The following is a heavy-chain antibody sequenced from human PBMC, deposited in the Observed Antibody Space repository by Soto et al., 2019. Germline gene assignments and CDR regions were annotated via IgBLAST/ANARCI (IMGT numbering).Heavy chain of an antibody. CDR3: ARDVSWRGELS. CDR2: INNDGTNT. J-gene: IGHJ5*01. V-gene: IGHV3-74*01. D-gene: IGHD1-7*01. CDR1: GFTFRNSW. Sequence: RGSLRLSCAASGFTFRNSWMHWVRQAPGKGLVWVSRINNDGTNTDYADSVKGRFTIYRDNAKNTVYLQVNNLRAEDTALYYCARDVSWRGELSWGQGTLVTVSS.